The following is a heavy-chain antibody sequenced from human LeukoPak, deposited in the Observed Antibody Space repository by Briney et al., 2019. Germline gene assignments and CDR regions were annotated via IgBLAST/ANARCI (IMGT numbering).Heavy chain of an antibody. CDR3: AKDARSWRGYYDY. J-gene: IGHJ4*02. V-gene: IGHV3-23*01. CDR2: ISGSDGST. Sequence: GGSLRLSCAASGFIFSTYAMSWVRQAPGKGLEWVSTISGSDGSTNYADSVRGRFTISRDNSKNTLYLQMNSLRAEDTAVYYCAKDARSWRGYYDYWGQGTLVTVSS. D-gene: IGHD6-13*01. CDR1: GFIFSTYA.